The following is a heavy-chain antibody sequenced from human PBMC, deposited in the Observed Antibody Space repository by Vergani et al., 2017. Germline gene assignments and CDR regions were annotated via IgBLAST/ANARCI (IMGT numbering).Heavy chain of an antibody. CDR2: IYYSGST. Sequence: QVQLQESGPGLVKPSETLSLTCTVSGGSISSYYWSWIRQPPGKGLEWIGYIYYSGSTNYTPSLKSRVTISVDTSKNQFSLKLSSVTAADTAVYYCAATYYYGSGXLDYWGQGTLVTVSS. V-gene: IGHV4-59*01. D-gene: IGHD3-10*01. CDR1: GGSISSYY. J-gene: IGHJ4*02. CDR3: AATYYYGSGXLDY.